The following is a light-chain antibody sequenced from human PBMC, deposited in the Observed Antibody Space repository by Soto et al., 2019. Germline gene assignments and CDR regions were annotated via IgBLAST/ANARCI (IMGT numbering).Light chain of an antibody. J-gene: IGKJ2*01. Sequence: EIVMTQSPDTLSVSPGERATLSCRASQSVSSNLAWYQQKPGQAPRLLIYGASSRATGIPARFSGSGSGTEFTLTISSLQSEDFAVYYCQQYNNWPPHTFGQGTKLEIK. V-gene: IGKV3-15*01. CDR2: GAS. CDR3: QQYNNWPPHT. CDR1: QSVSSN.